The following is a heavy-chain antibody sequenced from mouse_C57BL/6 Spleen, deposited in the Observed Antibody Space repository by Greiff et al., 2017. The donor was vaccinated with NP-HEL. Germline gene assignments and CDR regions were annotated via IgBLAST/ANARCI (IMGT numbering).Heavy chain of an antibody. CDR2: ISSGGSYT. J-gene: IGHJ4*01. V-gene: IGHV5-6*01. CDR3: ARHEDRAMDY. CDR1: GFTFSSYG. Sequence: EVKLMESGGDLVKPGGSLKLSCAASGFTFSSYGMSWVRQTPDKRLEWVATISSGGSYTYYPDSVKGRFTISRDNAKNTLYLQMSSLKSEDTAMYYCARHEDRAMDYWGQGTSVTVSS.